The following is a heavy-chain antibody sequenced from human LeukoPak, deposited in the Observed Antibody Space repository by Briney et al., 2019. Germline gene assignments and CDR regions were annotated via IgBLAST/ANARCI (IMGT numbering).Heavy chain of an antibody. D-gene: IGHD1-26*01. CDR3: ARARVGYGECAFDI. Sequence: SETLSLTCAVSGGSIISSSYYWGWIRQPPGKDLEWIGSIYYSGSTYYNPSLRSRVTISVDTSTNQFSLKLTSVTAADTAIYYCARARVGYGECAFDIWGQGTMVTVSS. CDR1: GGSIISSSYY. CDR2: IYYSGST. V-gene: IGHV4-39*07. J-gene: IGHJ3*02.